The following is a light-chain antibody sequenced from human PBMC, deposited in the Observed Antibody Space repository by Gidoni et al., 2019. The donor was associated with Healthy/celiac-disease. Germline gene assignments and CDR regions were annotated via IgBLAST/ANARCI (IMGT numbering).Light chain of an antibody. CDR2: AAS. Sequence: DIQMTQSPSSLSAAVGDRVTITCRASQGSSNYLAWYQQKPGKVPKLLIYAASTLQSGVLSRFSGSGSGTDFTLTISSLQPEDVATYYCQKYNSAPRTFGQGTKVEIK. J-gene: IGKJ1*01. V-gene: IGKV1-27*01. CDR1: QGSSNY. CDR3: QKYNSAPRT.